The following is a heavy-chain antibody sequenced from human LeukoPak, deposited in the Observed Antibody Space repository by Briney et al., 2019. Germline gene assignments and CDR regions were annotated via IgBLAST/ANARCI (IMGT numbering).Heavy chain of an antibody. D-gene: IGHD5-18*01. CDR1: GYTLTELS. Sequence: GASVKVSCKVSGYTLTELSMHWVRQAPGKGLEWMGGFDPEDGETIYAQKFQGRVTMTEDTSTDTAYMELSSLRSEDTAVYYCARTTEGGYTYDYFYYMDVWGKGTTVTISS. CDR2: FDPEDGET. V-gene: IGHV1-24*01. CDR3: ARTTEGGYTYDYFYYMDV. J-gene: IGHJ6*03.